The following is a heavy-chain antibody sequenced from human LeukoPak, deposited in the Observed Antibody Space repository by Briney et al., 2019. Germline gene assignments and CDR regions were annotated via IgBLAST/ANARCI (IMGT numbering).Heavy chain of an antibody. D-gene: IGHD3-16*01. Sequence: PGGSLGLSCAASGPTLSKNYMNWVRQAPGKGLEWVSILYSAGATYYADSVRGRFTIARDISRNTVFLQMNSLRAEDMTVYYCASGGLGARKYYSGPFHYWGQGTLVTVSS. CDR1: GPTLSKNY. CDR2: LYSAGAT. V-gene: IGHV3-53*01. J-gene: IGHJ4*02. CDR3: ASGGLGARKYYSGPFHY.